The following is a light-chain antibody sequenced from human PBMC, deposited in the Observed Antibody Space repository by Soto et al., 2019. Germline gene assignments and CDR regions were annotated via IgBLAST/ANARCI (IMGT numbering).Light chain of an antibody. J-gene: IGLJ1*01. CDR1: SSDVGGYNY. V-gene: IGLV2-11*01. CDR2: DVS. Sequence: QSALTQPRSVSGSPGQSVAISCTGSSSDVGGYNYVSWYQQHPGKAPKVMIYDVSKRPSGVPDRFSGSKSGNTASLTISGLQAEDEAEYYCCSYAGSHYVFGTGTKVTV. CDR3: CSYAGSHYV.